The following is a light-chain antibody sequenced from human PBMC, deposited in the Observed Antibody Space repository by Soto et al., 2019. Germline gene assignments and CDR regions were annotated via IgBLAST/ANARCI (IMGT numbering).Light chain of an antibody. CDR2: EAS. Sequence: DIQMTQSPSTPSASAGATVTITCRASQSFNKCMAWYQQKPGKGPTLLIYEASILQNGVPSRFSDTESGTEFTLPISNLRPYDCATYYCQQYNEYSAWTFGQGTKVAIK. V-gene: IGKV1-5*03. J-gene: IGKJ1*01. CDR1: QSFNKC. CDR3: QQYNEYSAWT.